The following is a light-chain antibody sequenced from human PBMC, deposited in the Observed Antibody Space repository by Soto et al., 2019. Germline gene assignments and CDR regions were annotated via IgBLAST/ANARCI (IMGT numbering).Light chain of an antibody. Sequence: AIQMTQSPSSLSASVGDRVTITCRASQGIKNDLGWYQQKPGKAPKLLIYAASSLQSGVPSRFSGSGSGTDFTLTISSLQPDDFATYYCQQDYTRFTFGPGTKVDIK. J-gene: IGKJ3*01. V-gene: IGKV1-6*01. CDR2: AAS. CDR3: QQDYTRFT. CDR1: QGIKND.